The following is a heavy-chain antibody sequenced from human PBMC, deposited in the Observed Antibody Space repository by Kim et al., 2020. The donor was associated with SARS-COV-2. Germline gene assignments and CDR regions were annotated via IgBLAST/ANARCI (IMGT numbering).Heavy chain of an antibody. J-gene: IGHJ3*02. Sequence: GGSLRLSCAASGFTFSSYAMSWVRQAPGRGLEWVSGISGSGGRTYNAALSGSGGTPYYAGSVKGRFTISRDNSKNTLYLRMNSLRAEDTAVYYCAKDFPYYDSSGPDAFDIWGQGTLVTVSS. V-gene: IGHV3-23*01. CDR3: AKDFPYYDSSGPDAFDI. D-gene: IGHD3-22*01. CDR1: GFTFSSYA. CDR2: ISGSGGRTYNAALSGSGGTP.